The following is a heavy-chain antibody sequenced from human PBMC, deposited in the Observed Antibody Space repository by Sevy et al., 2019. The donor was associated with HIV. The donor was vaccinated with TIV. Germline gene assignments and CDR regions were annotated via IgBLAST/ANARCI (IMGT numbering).Heavy chain of an antibody. J-gene: IGHJ4*02. CDR1: GFTFTNAW. CDR2: IKSKPDGGTT. Sequence: GGSLRLSCAASGFTFTNAWMNWVRHAPGTGLEWVGRIKSKPDGGTTDYAAPVKGRFTISRDDSKNTLFLQMNSLKIEDTAVYFCTTDLSGSTGYYSIYDFDYWGRGTLVTVSS. D-gene: IGHD3-9*01. CDR3: TTDLSGSTGYYSIYDFDY. V-gene: IGHV3-15*07.